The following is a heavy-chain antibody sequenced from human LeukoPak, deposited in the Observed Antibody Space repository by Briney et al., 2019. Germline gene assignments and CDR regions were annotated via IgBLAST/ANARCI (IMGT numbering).Heavy chain of an antibody. J-gene: IGHJ5*02. Sequence: ASVKVSCKASGYTFTSYDINWVRQATGQGLEWMGWMNPNSGNTGYAQKFQGRVTITRNTSISTAYMELSSRRSEDTAVYYCARGSTYDFWSGYPNWFDPWGQGTLVTVSS. D-gene: IGHD3-3*01. CDR3: ARGSTYDFWSGYPNWFDP. CDR1: GYTFTSYD. V-gene: IGHV1-8*03. CDR2: MNPNSGNT.